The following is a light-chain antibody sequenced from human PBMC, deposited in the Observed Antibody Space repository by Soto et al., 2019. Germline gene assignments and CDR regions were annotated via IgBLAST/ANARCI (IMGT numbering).Light chain of an antibody. V-gene: IGLV2-11*01. J-gene: IGLJ2*01. CDR2: DVS. Sequence: QSVLTQPRSVSGSPGQSVTISCTGTSSDVGGYNYVSWYQQHPGKAPKLMIYDVSKRPSGVPDRLSGSKSGNTASLTISGLQAEDEADYYCRSYAGSYTFQVVFGGGTKLTVL. CDR1: SSDVGGYNY. CDR3: RSYAGSYTFQVV.